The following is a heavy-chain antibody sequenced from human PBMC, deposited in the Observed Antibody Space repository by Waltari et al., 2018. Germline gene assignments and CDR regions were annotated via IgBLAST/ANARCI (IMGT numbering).Heavy chain of an antibody. CDR1: GGSISSSSNY. J-gene: IGHJ4*02. Sequence: QLQLQESGPGLVKPSETLSLTCTVSGGSISSSSNYWGWTRQPPGKGLEWIGRIYYSGTANYNPSLKSRVTISVDTSKNQFSRKLSSVTAADTAVYYCARQSTEWGQGTLVTVSS. CDR3: ARQSTE. V-gene: IGHV4-39*01. CDR2: IYYSGTA.